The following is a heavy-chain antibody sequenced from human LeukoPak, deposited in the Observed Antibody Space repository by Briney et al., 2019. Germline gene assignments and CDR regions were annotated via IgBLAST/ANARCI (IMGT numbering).Heavy chain of an antibody. D-gene: IGHD5-12*01. V-gene: IGHV3-33*01. Sequence: GGSLRLSCVASGFTFRNYGMHWVRQAPGKGLEWVAVIWYDGSNKYYAGSVKGRFTISRDNTKNTLYVQMNSLRAEDTAVYYCARGGDGYNQLDSWGQGTLVTVSS. CDR2: IWYDGSNK. CDR1: GFTFRNYG. J-gene: IGHJ4*02. CDR3: ARGGDGYNQLDS.